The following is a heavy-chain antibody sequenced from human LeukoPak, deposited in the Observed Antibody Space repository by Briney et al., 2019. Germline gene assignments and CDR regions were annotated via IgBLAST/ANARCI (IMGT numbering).Heavy chain of an antibody. J-gene: IGHJ3*02. Sequence: SETLSLTCAVYGGSFSGYYWSWLRQPPGKGLEGMGEINHSGSNNYTPSLKRRVTISVDTSKTQFSLKLSSVTAADTAVYYCARGRPQIYDFWSGYYCDAFDIWGQGTMVTVSS. D-gene: IGHD3-3*01. CDR1: GGSFSGYY. V-gene: IGHV4-34*01. CDR2: INHSGSN. CDR3: ARGRPQIYDFWSGYYCDAFDI.